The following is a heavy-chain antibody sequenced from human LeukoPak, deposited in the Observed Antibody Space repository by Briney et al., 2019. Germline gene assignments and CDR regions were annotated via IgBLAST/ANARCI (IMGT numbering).Heavy chain of an antibody. Sequence: GASVKVSCKASGYTFTGYYMHWVRQAPGQGLEWMGWINPNSGGTNYAQKFQGRVTMTRDTSISTAYMELSRLRSDDTAVYYCAGGEKYYYDSSGYYARRGIDYWGQGTLVTVSS. V-gene: IGHV1-2*02. CDR3: AGGEKYYYDSSGYYARRGIDY. D-gene: IGHD3-22*01. CDR2: INPNSGGT. J-gene: IGHJ4*02. CDR1: GYTFTGYY.